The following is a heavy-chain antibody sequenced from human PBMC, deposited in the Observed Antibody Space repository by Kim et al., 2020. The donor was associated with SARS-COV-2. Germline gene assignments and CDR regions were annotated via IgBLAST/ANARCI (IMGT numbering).Heavy chain of an antibody. CDR2: IIPISGTA. J-gene: IGHJ4*02. D-gene: IGHD4-17*01. CDR1: GGTFSSYA. V-gene: IGHV1-69*13. CDR3: ARLGDYVPDDY. Sequence: SVKVSCKASGGTFSSYAISWVRQAPGQGLEWMGGIIPISGTANYAQKCQGRVTITAAESTSTAYMELRSLRSEDTAVYYCARLGDYVPDDYWGQGTLVTVSS.